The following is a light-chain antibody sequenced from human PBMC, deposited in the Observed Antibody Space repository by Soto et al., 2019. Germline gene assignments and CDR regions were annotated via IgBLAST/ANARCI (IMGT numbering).Light chain of an antibody. CDR2: GAS. CDR1: QSIRSR. CDR3: QHYSSYSEA. J-gene: IGKJ1*01. Sequence: DIHMSQYPSTLSASVGDRVTFSCGASQSIRSRLAWYQQKPGKAPSLLISGASTLESGVSSRFSGSGSGTEFTLTISRLQPDDFATYYCQHYSSYSEAFGQGTKVDIK. V-gene: IGKV1-5*01.